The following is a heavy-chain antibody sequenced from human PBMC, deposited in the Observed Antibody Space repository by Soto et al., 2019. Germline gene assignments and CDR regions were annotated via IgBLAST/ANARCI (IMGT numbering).Heavy chain of an antibody. CDR1: GGSISSSSYY. J-gene: IGHJ4*02. D-gene: IGHD3-10*01. V-gene: IGHV4-39*01. CDR3: ARHRIEVVWRGFDF. CDR2: SSYNGGT. Sequence: PSETLSLPCPVSGGSISSSSYYWGWIRQPPGKGLQWIGSSSYNGGTFYNPSLKGRVVISFDTSKKQSSLQVTSVTAADTAVYFCARHRIEVVWRGFDFWGQGSPVTVSS.